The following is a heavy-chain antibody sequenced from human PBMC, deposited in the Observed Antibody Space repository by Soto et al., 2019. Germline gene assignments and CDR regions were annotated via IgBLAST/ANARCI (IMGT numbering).Heavy chain of an antibody. V-gene: IGHV5-51*01. CDR3: ASTATISGYYYCLDG. Sequence: GVSLKISSKRSGYSFTSYWLGWVRQMPGKGLEWMGIIYPGDSDTRYSPSFQGQVTISADTSISTAYLQWSSLKASDTAMYYCASTATISGYYYCLDGWGPGPTVIVAT. J-gene: IGHJ6*01. CDR1: GYSFTSYW. D-gene: IGHD5-12*01. CDR2: IYPGDSDT.